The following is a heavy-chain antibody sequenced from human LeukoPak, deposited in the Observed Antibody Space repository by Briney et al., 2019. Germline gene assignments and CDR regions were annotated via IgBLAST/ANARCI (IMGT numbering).Heavy chain of an antibody. CDR1: GFTFSRYA. D-gene: IGHD3-10*01. Sequence: GGSLRLSRAASGFTFSRYAIHWVRQAPGKGLEWVAVISYDGSNKYYADSVKGRFTISRDNAKNSLYLQMNSLRAEDTAVYYCARHYYASDAFDIWGQGTMVTVSS. J-gene: IGHJ3*02. CDR2: ISYDGSNK. V-gene: IGHV3-30-3*01. CDR3: ARHYYASDAFDI.